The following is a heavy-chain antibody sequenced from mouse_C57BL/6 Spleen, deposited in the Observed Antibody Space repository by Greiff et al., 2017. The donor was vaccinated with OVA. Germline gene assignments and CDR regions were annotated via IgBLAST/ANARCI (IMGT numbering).Heavy chain of an antibody. V-gene: IGHV5-6*01. D-gene: IGHD2-12*01. J-gene: IGHJ2*01. CDR3: ARHLLRDYFDY. Sequence: EVQGVESGGDLVKPGGSLKLSCAASGFTFSSYGMSWVRQTPDKRLEWVATISSGGSYTYYPDSVKGRFTISRDNAKNTLYLQMSSLKSEDTAMYYCARHLLRDYFDYWGQGTTLTVSS. CDR2: ISSGGSYT. CDR1: GFTFSSYG.